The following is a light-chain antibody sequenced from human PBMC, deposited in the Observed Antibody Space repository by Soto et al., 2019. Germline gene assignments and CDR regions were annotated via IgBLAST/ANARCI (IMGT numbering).Light chain of an antibody. CDR3: QTSDTGSLL. CDR2: INTDGSH. Sequence: QLVLTQSPSASASLGASVKLTCTLSTGHSNYAVAWHQQQPGKGPRYLMRINTDGSHLKADGIPDRFSVSSSGAERYLTISDLQSEDEADYFCQTSDTGSLLFGGGTKLTVL. CDR1: TGHSNYA. V-gene: IGLV4-69*01. J-gene: IGLJ2*01.